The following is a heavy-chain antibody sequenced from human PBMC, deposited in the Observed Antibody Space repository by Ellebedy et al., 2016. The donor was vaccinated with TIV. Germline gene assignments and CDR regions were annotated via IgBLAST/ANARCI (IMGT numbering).Heavy chain of an antibody. CDR2: ISAYNGNT. J-gene: IGHJ4*02. D-gene: IGHD1-26*01. CDR1: GYTFTSYG. CDR3: ARVYYSGSGRSEVLLDY. Sequence: ASVKVSCKASGYTFTSYGISWVRQAPGQGLEWMGWISAYNGNTNYAQKLQGRVTMTTDTSTSTAYMELRSLGSDDTAVYYCARVYYSGSGRSEVLLDYWGQGTLVTVSS. V-gene: IGHV1-18*01.